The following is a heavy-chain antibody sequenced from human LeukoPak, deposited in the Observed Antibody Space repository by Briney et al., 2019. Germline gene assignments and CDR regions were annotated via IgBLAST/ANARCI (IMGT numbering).Heavy chain of an antibody. CDR1: GGTFSSYA. V-gene: IGHV1-69*06. Sequence: GSSVKVSCKASGGTFSSYAISWVRQAPGQGLEWMGGIIPIFGTANYAQKFQGRVTSTADKSTSTAYMELSSLRSEDTAVYYCARVPMEPSLADYMDVWGKGTTVTVSS. CDR3: ARVPMEPSLADYMDV. J-gene: IGHJ6*03. CDR2: IIPIFGTA. D-gene: IGHD1-1*01.